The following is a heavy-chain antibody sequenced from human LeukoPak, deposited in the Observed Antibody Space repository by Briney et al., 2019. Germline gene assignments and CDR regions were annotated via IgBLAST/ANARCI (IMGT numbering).Heavy chain of an antibody. V-gene: IGHV3-30*04. CDR3: ARGWDNNDSSGYTA. J-gene: IGHJ4*02. D-gene: IGHD3-22*01. Sequence: PGGSLRLSCAASGFTSSSNAMHWVRQAPGKGLEWVAATSYDERNKYYGDSVRGRFTISRDNSKNTLYLQMNSLRVEDTAVYYCARGWDNNDSSGYTAWGQGTLVTVSS. CDR1: GFTSSSNA. CDR2: TSYDERNK.